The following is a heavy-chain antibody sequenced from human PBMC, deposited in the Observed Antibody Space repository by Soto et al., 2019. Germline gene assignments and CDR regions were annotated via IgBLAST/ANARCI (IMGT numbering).Heavy chain of an antibody. CDR1: GGSISSYY. CDR2: IYYSGST. J-gene: IGHJ4*02. Sequence: SETLSLTCXVAGGSISSYYWSWIRQPPGKGLEWIGYIYYSGSTNYNPSLKSRVTISVDTSKNQFSLKLSSVTAADTAVYYCARSGSGWLDYWGQGTLVTVSS. V-gene: IGHV4-59*01. CDR3: ARSGSGWLDY. D-gene: IGHD6-19*01.